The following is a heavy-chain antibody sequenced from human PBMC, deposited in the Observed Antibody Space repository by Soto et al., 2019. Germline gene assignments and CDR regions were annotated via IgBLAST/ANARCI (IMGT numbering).Heavy chain of an antibody. CDR3: ARGGPPIDY. CDR2: INAGNGNT. D-gene: IGHD3-10*01. Sequence: QVQLVQSGAEEKKPGASVKVSCKASGYTFSSYAMHWVRQAPGQRLEWMGWINAGNGNTKYSQKFQGRVTVSRDTSASTAYMELSSLSSEDTAVYYCARGGPPIDYWGQGTLVTVSS. CDR1: GYTFSSYA. V-gene: IGHV1-3*05. J-gene: IGHJ4*02.